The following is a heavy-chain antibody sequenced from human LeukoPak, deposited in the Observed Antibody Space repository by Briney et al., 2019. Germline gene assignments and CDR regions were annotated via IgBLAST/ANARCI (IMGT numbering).Heavy chain of an antibody. CDR2: IIPILGIA. J-gene: IGHJ4*02. D-gene: IGHD2-21*01. CDR1: GGTFSSYA. Sequence: ASVKVSCKASGGTFSSYAISWVRQAPGQGLEWMGRIIPILGIANYAQKLQGRVTITADKSTSTAYMELSSLRSEDTAVYYCARTTIRLYYFDYWGQGTLVTVSS. CDR3: ARTTIRLYYFDY. V-gene: IGHV1-69*04.